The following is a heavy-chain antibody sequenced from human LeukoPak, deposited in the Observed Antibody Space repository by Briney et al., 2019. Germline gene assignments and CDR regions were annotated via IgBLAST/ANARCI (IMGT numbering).Heavy chain of an antibody. CDR3: ARGPDLSSGWYGVEY. V-gene: IGHV3-48*03. D-gene: IGHD6-19*01. J-gene: IGHJ4*02. CDR2: ISSSGSTI. Sequence: PGGSLRLSCAVSGFTFSSYEMNWVRQAPGKELEWVSYISSSGSTIYYADSVKGRFTISRDNAKNSLYLQMNSLRAEDTAVYYCARGPDLSSGWYGVEYWGQGTLVTVSS. CDR1: GFTFSSYE.